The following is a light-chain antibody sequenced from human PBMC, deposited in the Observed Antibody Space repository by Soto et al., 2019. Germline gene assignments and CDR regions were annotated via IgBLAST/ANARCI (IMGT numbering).Light chain of an antibody. J-gene: IGKJ4*01. CDR3: QKYNSAPLT. CDR2: AAS. CDR1: QGISNY. V-gene: IGKV1-27*01. Sequence: DFQMTQSPSSLSASVGDRVTFPCRASQGISNYLAWYQQKPGKVPKLLIYAASTLQSGVPSRFSGSGSGTDFTLTISSLQPEDVATYYCQKYNSAPLTFGGGTKVDIK.